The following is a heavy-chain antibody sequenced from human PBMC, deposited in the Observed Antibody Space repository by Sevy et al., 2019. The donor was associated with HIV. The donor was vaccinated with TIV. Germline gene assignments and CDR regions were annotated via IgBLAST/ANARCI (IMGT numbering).Heavy chain of an antibody. CDR3: ARGGTSLFAP. D-gene: IGHD2-15*01. Sequence: SETLSLTCSVSGGSGGSISDYYWSWIRQPPGKGLEWIGYINYSRNNKFHPSLKNRVTISVDTSKNQFSLKLTSVTAADTAVYYCARGGTSLFAPWGQGTLVTVSS. J-gene: IGHJ5*02. CDR2: INYSRNN. V-gene: IGHV4-59*01. CDR1: GGSGGSISDYY.